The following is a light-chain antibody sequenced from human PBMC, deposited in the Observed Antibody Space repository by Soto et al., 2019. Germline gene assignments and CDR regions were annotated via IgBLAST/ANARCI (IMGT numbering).Light chain of an antibody. CDR1: ETIRTY. J-gene: IGKJ3*01. Sequence: DLLMTQSPSSLSASVGDTLTITCRASETIRTYLNWYQQKPGKVPKLLIYAASTLQGGVPSKFSGSGSGTNFSLTITGLQPEDFATYYCQQSYNAPLTFGPGTTV. CDR3: QQSYNAPLT. CDR2: AAS. V-gene: IGKV1-39*01.